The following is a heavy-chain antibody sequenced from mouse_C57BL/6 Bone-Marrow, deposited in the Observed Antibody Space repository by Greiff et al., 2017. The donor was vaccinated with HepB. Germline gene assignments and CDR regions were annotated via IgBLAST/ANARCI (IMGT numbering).Heavy chain of an antibody. Sequence: EVKLVESGGGLVQPGGSMKLSCVASGFTFSNYWMNWVRQSPEKGLEWVAQIRLKSDNYATHYAESVKGRFTISRDDSKSSVYLQMNNLRAEDTGIYYCTDITTVVAPYAMDYWGQGTSVTVSS. D-gene: IGHD1-1*01. V-gene: IGHV6-3*01. CDR3: TDITTVVAPYAMDY. CDR1: GFTFSNYW. J-gene: IGHJ4*01. CDR2: IRLKSDNYAT.